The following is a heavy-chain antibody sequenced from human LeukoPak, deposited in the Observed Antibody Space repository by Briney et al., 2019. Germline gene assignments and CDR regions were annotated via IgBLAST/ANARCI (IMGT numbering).Heavy chain of an antibody. Sequence: GVSVKVSCKASGYNFISYGFSWVRQAPGQGLEWMGWVSAYNGNTKYAQKFQDRVTMTTNTSTSTAYMELRSLRPDDTAVYYCAREGGVWGVTVAGFDPWGQGTLVSVSS. CDR3: AREGGVWGVTVAGFDP. J-gene: IGHJ5*02. CDR2: VSAYNGNT. CDR1: GYNFISYG. D-gene: IGHD3-10*01. V-gene: IGHV1-18*01.